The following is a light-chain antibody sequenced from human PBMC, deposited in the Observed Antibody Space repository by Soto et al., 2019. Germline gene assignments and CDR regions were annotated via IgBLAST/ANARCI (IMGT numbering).Light chain of an antibody. Sequence: DIQMTQSPSTLSASVGDIVTITCRPSQAISSWLAWYQQRPGRAPNLLIYDASSLESVVPSRFSGSGSGTEFTLTISSLQPDAFAPYYCQQYSSYPWTFGQGNPVHIK. V-gene: IGKV1-5*01. CDR3: QQYSSYPWT. CDR2: DAS. CDR1: QAISSW. J-gene: IGKJ1*01.